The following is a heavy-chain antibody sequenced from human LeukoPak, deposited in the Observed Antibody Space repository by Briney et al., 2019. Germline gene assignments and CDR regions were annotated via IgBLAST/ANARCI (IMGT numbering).Heavy chain of an antibody. CDR2: IWYDGSNK. D-gene: IGHD6-13*01. V-gene: IGHV3-33*01. CDR1: GFTFSSYG. Sequence: GGSLRLSCAASGFTFSSYGMHWVRQAPGKGLEWVAVIWYDGSNKYYADSVKGRFTISRDNSKNTLYLQMNSLRAEDTAVYYCASSRPHYSSSWVDYWGQGTLVTVSS. CDR3: ASSRPHYSSSWVDY. J-gene: IGHJ4*02.